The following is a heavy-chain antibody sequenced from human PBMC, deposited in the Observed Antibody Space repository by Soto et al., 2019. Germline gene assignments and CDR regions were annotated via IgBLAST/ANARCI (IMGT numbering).Heavy chain of an antibody. Sequence: SETLSLPCTVSGGSISSSSYYWGWIRQPPGKGLEWIGSIYYSGSTYYNPSLKSRVTISVDTSKNQFSLKLSSVTAADTAVYYCARHQRYSSGWYYFDYWGQGTLVTVSS. CDR2: IYYSGST. CDR1: GGSISSSSYY. CDR3: ARHQRYSSGWYYFDY. J-gene: IGHJ4*02. V-gene: IGHV4-39*01. D-gene: IGHD6-19*01.